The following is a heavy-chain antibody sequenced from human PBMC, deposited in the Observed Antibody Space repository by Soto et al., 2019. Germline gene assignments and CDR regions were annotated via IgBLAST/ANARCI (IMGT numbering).Heavy chain of an antibody. D-gene: IGHD6-13*01. CDR3: ARDRALLAAAGTGWFDP. J-gene: IGHJ5*02. V-gene: IGHV1-69*06. CDR1: GGTFSSYA. CDR2: IIPIFGTA. Sequence: QVQLVQSGAEVKKPGSSVNVSCKASGGTFSSYAISWVRQAPGQGLEWMGGIIPIFGTANYAQKFQGRVTITADKSTSTAYMELSSLRSEDTAVYYCARDRALLAAAGTGWFDPWGQGTLVTVSS.